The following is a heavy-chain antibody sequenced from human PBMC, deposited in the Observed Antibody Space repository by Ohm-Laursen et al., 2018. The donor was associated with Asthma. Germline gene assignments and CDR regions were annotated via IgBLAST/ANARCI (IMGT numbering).Heavy chain of an antibody. J-gene: IGHJ4*02. Sequence: SLRLSCSASGFTFSTYWMHWVRQAPGKGLEWVSAISGSGGSTYYADSVKGRFTTSRDNSKNTLYLQMSSLRAEDTAVYYCVKDRACSTTSCYVVFDYWGQGTLVTVSS. CDR1: GFTFSTYW. D-gene: IGHD2-2*01. CDR2: ISGSGGST. CDR3: VKDRACSTTSCYVVFDY. V-gene: IGHV3-64D*08.